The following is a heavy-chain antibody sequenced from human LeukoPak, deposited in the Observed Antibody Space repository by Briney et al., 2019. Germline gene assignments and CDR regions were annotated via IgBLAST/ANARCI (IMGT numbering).Heavy chain of an antibody. CDR1: GFTFSSYS. CDR2: ISSSSSYI. V-gene: IGHV3-21*01. Sequence: PGGSLRLSCAASGFTFSSYSMNWVRQAPGKGLEWVSSISSSSSYIYYADSVKGRFTISRDNAKNSLYPQMNSLRAEDTAVYYCAREEQAYIDVWGKGTTVTVSS. J-gene: IGHJ6*03. CDR3: AREEQAYIDV. D-gene: IGHD6-13*01.